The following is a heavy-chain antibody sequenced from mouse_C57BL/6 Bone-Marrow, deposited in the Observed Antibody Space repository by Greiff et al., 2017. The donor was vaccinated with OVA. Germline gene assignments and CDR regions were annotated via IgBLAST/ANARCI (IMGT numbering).Heavy chain of an antibody. D-gene: IGHD2-4*01. CDR2: INYDGSST. V-gene: IGHV5-16*01. CDR3: ARDSYDYGEFAY. J-gene: IGHJ3*01. CDR1: GFTFSDYY. Sequence: DVKLVESEGGLVQPGSSMKLSCTASGFTFSDYYMAWVRQVPEKGLEWVANINYDGSSTYYLDSLKSRFIISRDNAKNILYLQMSSLKSEDTATYYCARDSYDYGEFAYWGQGTLVTVSA.